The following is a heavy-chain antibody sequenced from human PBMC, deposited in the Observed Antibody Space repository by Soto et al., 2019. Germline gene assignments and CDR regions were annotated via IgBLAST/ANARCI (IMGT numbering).Heavy chain of an antibody. CDR3: AKGRVIQLLPIGPDP. Sequence: GGSLRLSSAASALSSNKYGMHWVRQAPGKGLEWMAYVSSDGSNRYYADSVKGRFNISRDNSKSTLFLQLDSLRVDDTADYYCAKGRVIQLLPIGPDPWGEGTLVTVAS. CDR2: VSSDGSNR. CDR1: ALSSNKYG. J-gene: IGHJ5*02. D-gene: IGHD2-2*01. V-gene: IGHV3-30*18.